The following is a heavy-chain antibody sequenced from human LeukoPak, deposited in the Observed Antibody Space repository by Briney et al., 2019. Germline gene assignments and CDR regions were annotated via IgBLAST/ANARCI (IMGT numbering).Heavy chain of an antibody. CDR2: MNPNSGNT. V-gene: IGHV1-8*01. J-gene: IGHJ4*02. CDR3: ARGLGIAVAAVLY. CDR1: GYTFTSYD. D-gene: IGHD6-19*01. Sequence: ASVKVSCKASGYTFTSYDINWARQATGQGLEWMGWMNPNSGNTGYAQKFQGRVTMTRNTSISTAYMELSSLRSADTAVYYCARGLGIAVAAVLYWGQGTLVTVSS.